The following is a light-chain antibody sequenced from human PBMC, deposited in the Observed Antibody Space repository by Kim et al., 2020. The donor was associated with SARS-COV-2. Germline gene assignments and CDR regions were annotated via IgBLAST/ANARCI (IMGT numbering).Light chain of an antibody. CDR1: SNNVGDEG. J-gene: IGLJ2*01. V-gene: IGLV10-54*01. CDR3: SAWDRSLGAWV. CDR2: RNN. Sequence: RATAKLTCTGNSNNVGDEGAGWLQQHQGHPPKLLFYRNNNRPSGISERLSASRSGNTASLTITGLQPEDEADYYCSAWDRSLGAWVFGGGTQLTVL.